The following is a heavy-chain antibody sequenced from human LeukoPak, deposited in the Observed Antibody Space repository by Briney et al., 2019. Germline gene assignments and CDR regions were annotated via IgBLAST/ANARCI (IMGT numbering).Heavy chain of an antibody. V-gene: IGHV1-8*01. CDR1: GYTFTSYD. CDR2: MNPNSGNT. J-gene: IGHJ4*02. Sequence: GASVKVSCKASGYTFTSYDINWVRQDTGQGLEWMGWMNPNSGNTGYAQKFQGRVTMTRNTSISTAYMELSSLRSEDTAVYYCARRASPRRITMVRGVNLYYFDYWGQGTLVTVSS. CDR3: ARRASPRRITMVRGVNLYYFDY. D-gene: IGHD3-10*01.